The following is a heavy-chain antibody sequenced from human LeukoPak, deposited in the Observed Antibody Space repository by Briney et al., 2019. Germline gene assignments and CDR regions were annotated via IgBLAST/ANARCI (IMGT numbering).Heavy chain of an antibody. D-gene: IGHD1-14*01. J-gene: IGHJ3*02. V-gene: IGHV3-7*05. Sequence: GGSLRRSCVVSGFTFSSYWMNWVRQAPGKGLEWVANIHEDGGDKYYVDSVKGRFTISRDNAKNSLYLQMNSLRAEDTALYYCARTLRLGTPRAFDIWGRGTMVTVSS. CDR3: ARTLRLGTPRAFDI. CDR2: IHEDGGDK. CDR1: GFTFSSYW.